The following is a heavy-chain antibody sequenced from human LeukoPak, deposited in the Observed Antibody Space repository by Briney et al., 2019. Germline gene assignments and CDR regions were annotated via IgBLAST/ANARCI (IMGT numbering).Heavy chain of an antibody. D-gene: IGHD1-26*01. V-gene: IGHV4-4*07. Sequence: SETLSLTCTVSGGSISSYYWSWIRQPAGKGLEWIGRIYTSGSTNYNPSLKSRVTMSVDTSKNQFSLKLSSVTAVDTAVYYSAREATWELLLAFDYWGQGTLVTVSS. CDR3: AREATWELLLAFDY. J-gene: IGHJ4*02. CDR2: IYTSGST. CDR1: GGSISSYY.